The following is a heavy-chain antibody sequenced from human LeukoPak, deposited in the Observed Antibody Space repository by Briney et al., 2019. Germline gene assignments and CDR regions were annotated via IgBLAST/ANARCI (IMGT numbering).Heavy chain of an antibody. V-gene: IGHV3-30*02. CDR3: AKPRTPFSGHYYAFDY. J-gene: IGHJ4*02. CDR1: GFTFISYG. CDR2: IRDDGSSV. D-gene: IGHD3-22*01. Sequence: PGGSLRLSCAASGFTFISYGMHWVRQAPGKGLEWVTFIRDDGSSVHHADSVKGRFTVSRDHSKNTLYLQMNSLRAEDTAVYYCAKPRTPFSGHYYAFDYWGQGTLVTVSS.